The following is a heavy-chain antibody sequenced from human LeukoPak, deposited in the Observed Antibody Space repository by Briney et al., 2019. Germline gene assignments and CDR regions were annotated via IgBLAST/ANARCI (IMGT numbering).Heavy chain of an antibody. CDR2: MSYDGSNQ. D-gene: IGHD3-3*02. CDR3: ARDQTFRGSWFFDL. V-gene: IGHV3-30-3*01. J-gene: IGHJ2*01. Sequence: GGSLRLSCAASGFTFTSYNLHWVRQAPGEGLEWLALMSYDGSNQYYADYVKGRFSIYRDTSKNTLYMQMNSLRAEDTAVYYCARDQTFRGSWFFDLWGRGTLVTVSS. CDR1: GFTFTSYN.